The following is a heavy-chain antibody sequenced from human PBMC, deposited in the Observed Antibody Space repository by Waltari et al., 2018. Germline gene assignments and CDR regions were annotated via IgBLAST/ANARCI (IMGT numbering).Heavy chain of an antibody. D-gene: IGHD6-19*01. Sequence: QVQLQESGPGMVKPSETLSLTCTVSGYSISSGYYGGWIRQPPGQGREGFGSVDHRGSTYDTPAHKSRVTRSVDTSTNQFSLKLSSGTAADTAVYYGARREPAGYSSGWHDYWGQGTLVTVSS. CDR1: GYSISSGYY. J-gene: IGHJ4*02. CDR2: VDHRGST. V-gene: IGHV4-38-2*02. CDR3: ARREPAGYSSGWHDY.